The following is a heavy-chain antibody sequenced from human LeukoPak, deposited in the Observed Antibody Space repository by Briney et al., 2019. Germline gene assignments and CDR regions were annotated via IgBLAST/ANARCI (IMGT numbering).Heavy chain of an antibody. Sequence: SETLSLTCAVYGGSFSGYYWSWIRKPPGKGLEWIGEINHSGSTNSNPSLKSRVTISVDTSKNQFSLKLSSVTAADTAVYYCARGLQNGSGSYYRLSQASVGPEFDPWGQGTLVTVSS. CDR2: INHSGST. CDR1: GGSFSGYY. D-gene: IGHD3-10*01. CDR3: ARGLQNGSGSYYRLSQASVGPEFDP. V-gene: IGHV4-34*01. J-gene: IGHJ5*02.